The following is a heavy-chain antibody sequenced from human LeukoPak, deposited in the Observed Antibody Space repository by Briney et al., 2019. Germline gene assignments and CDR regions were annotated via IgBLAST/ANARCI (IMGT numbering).Heavy chain of an antibody. CDR3: ARDSSFASFDY. J-gene: IGHJ4*02. D-gene: IGHD2-2*01. Sequence: GRSLRLSCTASGFTFSSSWMHWVRQAPGEGLVWVSRIISDGSSTSYADSVKGRFTISRDNAKNTLYLQMNSLRAEDTAVYYCARDSSFASFDYWGQGTLVTVSS. CDR1: GFTFSSSW. V-gene: IGHV3-74*01. CDR2: IISDGSST.